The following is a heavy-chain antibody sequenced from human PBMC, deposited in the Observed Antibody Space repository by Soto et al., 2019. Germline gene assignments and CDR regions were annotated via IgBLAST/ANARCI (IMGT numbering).Heavy chain of an antibody. J-gene: IGHJ6*02. D-gene: IGHD6-19*01. CDR3: AGTSSGCEPYYCYGMDV. CDR1: GYIFTSYW. CDR2: IYRGDSNT. V-gene: IGHV5-51*01. Sequence: LGESLKISCKGSGYIFTSYWIGWVRQMPVKGLEWMGIIYRGDSNTRYSPSFQGQVTISADKSISTAYLQWSSLKASDTAMYYCAGTSSGCEPYYCYGMDVWGQGTTVTVYS.